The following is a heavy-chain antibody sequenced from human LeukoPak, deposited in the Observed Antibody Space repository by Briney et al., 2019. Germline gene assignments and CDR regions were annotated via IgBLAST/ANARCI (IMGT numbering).Heavy chain of an antibody. D-gene: IGHD3-9*01. CDR3: TTVEYYDILTGYYRSAFDY. Sequence: GGSLRLSCAASGFTFSSYAMSWVRQAPGKGLEWVSAISGSGGSTYYADSVKGRFTISRDNSKNTLYLQMNSLKTEDTAVYYCTTVEYYDILTGYYRSAFDYWGQGTLVTVSS. V-gene: IGHV3-23*01. CDR2: ISGSGGST. CDR1: GFTFSSYA. J-gene: IGHJ4*02.